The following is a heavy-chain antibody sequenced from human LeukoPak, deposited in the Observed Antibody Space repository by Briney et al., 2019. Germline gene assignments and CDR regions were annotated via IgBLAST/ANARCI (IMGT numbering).Heavy chain of an antibody. CDR2: INHSGST. V-gene: IGHV4-34*01. CDR3: ARGTVRLLWFGDPYYFDY. J-gene: IGHJ4*02. Sequence: SETLSLTCAVYGGSFSGYYWSWIRQPPGKGLEWIGEINHSGSTNYNPSLKCRVTISVDTSKNQFSLKLSSVTAADTAVYYCARGTVRLLWFGDPYYFDYWGQGTLVTVSS. D-gene: IGHD3-10*01. CDR1: GGSFSGYY.